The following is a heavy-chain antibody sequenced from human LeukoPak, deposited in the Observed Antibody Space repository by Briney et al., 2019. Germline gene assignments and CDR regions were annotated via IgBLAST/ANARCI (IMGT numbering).Heavy chain of an antibody. CDR3: ARGIGNILTGPFDY. D-gene: IGHD3-9*01. Sequence: PGGSLRLSCAASGFTFSSYAMSWVRQAPGKGLEWVSAISGSGGSTYYADSVKGRFTISRDNSKNTLYLQMNNLRAEDTAVYYCARGIGNILTGPFDYWGQGTLVTVSS. J-gene: IGHJ4*02. V-gene: IGHV3-23*01. CDR2: ISGSGGST. CDR1: GFTFSSYA.